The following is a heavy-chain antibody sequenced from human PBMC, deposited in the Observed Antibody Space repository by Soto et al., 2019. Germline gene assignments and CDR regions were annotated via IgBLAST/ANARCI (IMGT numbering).Heavy chain of an antibody. Sequence: GASVKVSCKASGYTFTSYYMHWVRQAPGQGLEWMGIINPSGGSTSYAQKFQGRVTMTRDTSTSTVYMDLARLRPDDTAIFYCARGAQGFFPVSGIYFYFDHWGQGTPVTVSS. D-gene: IGHD3-22*01. CDR3: ARGAQGFFPVSGIYFYFDH. CDR1: GYTFTSYY. CDR2: INPSGGST. J-gene: IGHJ4*02. V-gene: IGHV1-46*01.